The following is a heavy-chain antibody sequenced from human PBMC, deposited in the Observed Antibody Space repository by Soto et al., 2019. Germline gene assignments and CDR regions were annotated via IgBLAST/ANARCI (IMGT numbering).Heavy chain of an antibody. Sequence: ASVKVSCKASGYTFTSYDINWVRQATGQGLEWMGWMNPNSGNTGYAQKFQGRVTMTRNTSISTAYMELSSLRSEDTAVYYCARVENLVMRYSSGGEEDAFDIWGQGTMVTVSS. CDR2: MNPNSGNT. CDR3: ARVENLVMRYSSGGEEDAFDI. D-gene: IGHD6-19*01. V-gene: IGHV1-8*01. CDR1: GYTFTSYD. J-gene: IGHJ3*02.